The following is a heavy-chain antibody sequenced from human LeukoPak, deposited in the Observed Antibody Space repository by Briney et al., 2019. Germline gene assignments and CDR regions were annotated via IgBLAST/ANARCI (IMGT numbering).Heavy chain of an antibody. V-gene: IGHV1-46*01. D-gene: IGHD2-2*01. J-gene: IGHJ6*02. Sequence: GASVKVSCKASGYAFTSYHIHWMRQAPGQGLGWMGIIIPSSGSTTYAQKFQGRVTMTRDTSTSTVYMELSSLRSEDTAVYYCARDLRWWWKYCSSTSCYSRLDYYYYGMDVWGQGTTVTVSS. CDR2: IIPSSGST. CDR3: ARDLRWWWKYCSSTSCYSRLDYYYYGMDV. CDR1: GYAFTSYH.